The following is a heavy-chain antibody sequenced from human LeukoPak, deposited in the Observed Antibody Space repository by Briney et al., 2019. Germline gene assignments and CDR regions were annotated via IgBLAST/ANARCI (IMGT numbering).Heavy chain of an antibody. D-gene: IGHD2-8*01. CDR2: IIPILGIA. V-gene: IGHV1-69*04. CDR1: GGTFSSYA. CDR3: ARGGVGNGMDV. Sequence: SVKLSCKASGGTFSSYAISWVRQAPGQGLEWMGRIIPILGIANYAQKSQGRVTITADKSTSTAYMELSSLRSEDTAVYYCARGGVGNGMDVWGQGTTVTVSS. J-gene: IGHJ6*02.